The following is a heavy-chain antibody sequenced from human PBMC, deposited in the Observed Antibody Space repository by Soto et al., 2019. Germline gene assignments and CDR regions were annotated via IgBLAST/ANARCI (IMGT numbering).Heavy chain of an antibody. Sequence: PSETLSLTCTVSGGSISSYYWSWIRQPPGKGLEWIGYIYYSGSTNYNPSLKSRVTISVDTSKNQFSLKLSSVTAADTAVYYCAGVSEEPPGRGGTTVEFYYYYGMDVWGQGTTVTVSS. D-gene: IGHD1-7*01. J-gene: IGHJ6*02. CDR2: IYYSGST. CDR1: GGSISSYY. V-gene: IGHV4-59*01. CDR3: AGVSEEPPGRGGTTVEFYYYYGMDV.